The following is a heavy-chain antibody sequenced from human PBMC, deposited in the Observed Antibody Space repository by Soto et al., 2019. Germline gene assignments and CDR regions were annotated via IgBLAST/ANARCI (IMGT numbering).Heavy chain of an antibody. CDR2: IYYSGST. CDR3: ARELRYYDSSGYYPYFDY. J-gene: IGHJ4*02. V-gene: IGHV4-59*01. D-gene: IGHD3-22*01. Sequence: KPSETLSLTCTVSGGSISSYYWSWIRQPPGKGLEWIGYIYYSGSTNYNPSLKSRVTISVDTSKNQFSLKLSSVTAADTAVYYCARELRYYDSSGYYPYFDYWGQGTLVTVSS. CDR1: GGSISSYY.